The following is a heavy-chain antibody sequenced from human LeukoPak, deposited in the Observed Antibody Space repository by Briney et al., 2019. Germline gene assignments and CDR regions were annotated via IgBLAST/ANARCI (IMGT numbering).Heavy chain of an antibody. CDR1: GGPMSRSDW. D-gene: IGHD1-20*01. Sequence: SETLSLTCDVSGGPMSRSDWWSWVRQPPGKGLEWIGEIYHSGSTNYNPSLKSRLTMSVDTAKNQLYLNLTSVTAADTAVYYCARAITGTTGGIDYWGQGTLVTVSS. V-gene: IGHV4-4*02. CDR2: IYHSGST. J-gene: IGHJ4*02. CDR3: ARAITGTTGGIDY.